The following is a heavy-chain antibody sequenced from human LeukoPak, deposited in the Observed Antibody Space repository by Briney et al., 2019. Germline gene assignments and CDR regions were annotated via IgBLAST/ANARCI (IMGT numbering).Heavy chain of an antibody. D-gene: IGHD3-22*01. Sequence: GGSLRLSCVASGFSFSSYGMHWVRQAPGKGLEWVAVIWYDRTNKYYADSVKGRFTISRDSPKNTLYLQMNSLRAEDTAVYYCARAAYDNSGYLTLWGLGTLVTVSS. V-gene: IGHV3-33*01. CDR2: IWYDRTNK. CDR3: ARAAYDNSGYLTL. CDR1: GFSFSSYG. J-gene: IGHJ4*02.